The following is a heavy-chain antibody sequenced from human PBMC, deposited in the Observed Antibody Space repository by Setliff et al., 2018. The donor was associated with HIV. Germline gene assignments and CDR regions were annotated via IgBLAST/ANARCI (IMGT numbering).Heavy chain of an antibody. D-gene: IGHD2-8*01. CDR3: ARPLLRTNAVYGILGNWFDS. Sequence: GGSLRLSCEAAGFSFSTYDMSWVRQAPGKGLEWVGNIKKDGSEKYYVDSVKGRFTISGDNAKNLLYLQMNSLRAEDTAVYYCARPLLRTNAVYGILGNWFDSWGRGTLVTVSS. CDR1: GFSFSTYD. CDR2: IKKDGSEK. J-gene: IGHJ5*01. V-gene: IGHV3-7*03.